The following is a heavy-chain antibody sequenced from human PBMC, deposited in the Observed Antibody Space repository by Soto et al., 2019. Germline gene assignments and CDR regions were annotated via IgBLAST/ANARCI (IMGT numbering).Heavy chain of an antibody. V-gene: IGHV3-30-3*01. CDR2: ISYDGSNT. CDR1: GFTFSSSA. CDR3: AREPVQSLCGFDH. J-gene: IGHJ5*02. D-gene: IGHD1-1*01. Sequence: QVQLVESGGGVVQPGRSLSLSCAASGFTFSSSARHWVRQAPGRWLEWVAVISYDGSNTYYADSVKGRFTISRDNSKNTLYLLMNSLRAEDTAVYNCAREPVQSLCGFDHGGQGTLVTFSS.